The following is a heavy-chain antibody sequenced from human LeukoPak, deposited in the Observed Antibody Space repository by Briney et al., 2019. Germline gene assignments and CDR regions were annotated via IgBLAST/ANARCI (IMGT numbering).Heavy chain of an antibody. Sequence: GGSLRLSCAASGFTFSSYSMNWVRQAPGKGLEWVSSISSSSSYIYYADSVKGRFTISRDNAKNSLYLQMNSLTAEDTAVYFCARESQQFWSVGALDVWGQGTTVTVSS. D-gene: IGHD3-3*01. CDR2: ISSSSSYI. CDR1: GFTFSSYS. J-gene: IGHJ6*02. V-gene: IGHV3-21*01. CDR3: ARESQQFWSVGALDV.